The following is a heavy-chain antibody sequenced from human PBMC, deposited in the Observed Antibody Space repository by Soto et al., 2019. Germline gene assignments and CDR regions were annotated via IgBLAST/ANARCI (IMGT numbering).Heavy chain of an antibody. J-gene: IGHJ1*01. CDR1: GYTFTTYG. CDR2: ISAYNGNP. D-gene: IGHD6-13*01. Sequence: SCSASGYTFTTYGINWVGWAPGQGLEWMRSISAYNGNPNYPQKLQGRVTMTTATSPTTAYMHLRSLRSDDTAVYYCARDWVGSSWLQPWGPGTLVTVSP. V-gene: IGHV1-18*01. CDR3: ARDWVGSSWLQP.